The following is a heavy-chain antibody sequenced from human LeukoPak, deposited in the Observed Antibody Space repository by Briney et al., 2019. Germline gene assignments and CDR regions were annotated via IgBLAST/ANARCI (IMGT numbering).Heavy chain of an antibody. V-gene: IGHV4-30-2*01. Sequence: SQTLSLTCAVSGGSISSGGYSWSWIRQPPGKGLEWIGYIYHSGSTYYNPSLKSRVTISVDRSKNQFSLTLSSVTAADTAVYYCASYDSSGYHDAFDIWGQGTMVTVSS. CDR1: GGSISSGGYS. D-gene: IGHD3-22*01. J-gene: IGHJ3*02. CDR3: ASYDSSGYHDAFDI. CDR2: IYHSGST.